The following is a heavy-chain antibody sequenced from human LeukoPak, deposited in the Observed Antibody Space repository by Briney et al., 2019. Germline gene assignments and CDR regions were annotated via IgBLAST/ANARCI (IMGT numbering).Heavy chain of an antibody. J-gene: IGHJ3*02. CDR3: ASPYCSGGTCYAHDAFDI. CDR1: CYTFTSYG. D-gene: IGHD2-15*01. V-gene: IGHV1-18*01. Sequence: ASVKVSCKASCYTFTSYGISWVRQAPGQGLEWMGWISVYNGNTNYAQKLQGRVTMTTDTSTSTAYMELRSLRSDDTAVYYCASPYCSGGTCYAHDAFDIWGQGTVVTVSS. CDR2: ISVYNGNT.